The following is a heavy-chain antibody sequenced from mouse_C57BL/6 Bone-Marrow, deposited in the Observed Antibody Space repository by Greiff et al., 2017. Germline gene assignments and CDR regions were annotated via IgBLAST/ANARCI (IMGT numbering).Heavy chain of an antibody. CDR1: GFNIKDDY. D-gene: IGHD1-1*01. CDR2: IDPENGDT. Sequence: VQLQQSGAELVRPGASVKLSCTASGFNIKDDYMHWVKQRPEQGLEWIGWIDPENGDTEYASKFQGKATITADTSSNTAYLQLSSLTSEDTAVYYGTTPYYGSSYDAYWGQGTLVTVSA. V-gene: IGHV14-4*01. J-gene: IGHJ3*01. CDR3: TTPYYGSSYDAY.